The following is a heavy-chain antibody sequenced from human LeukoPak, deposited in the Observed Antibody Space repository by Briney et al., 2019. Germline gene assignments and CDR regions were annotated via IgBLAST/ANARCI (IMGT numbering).Heavy chain of an antibody. CDR1: GFTFSSYG. J-gene: IGHJ6*02. D-gene: IGHD2-2*01. V-gene: IGHV3-30*03. CDR2: ISYDGSNK. CDR3: ARVGCSSTSCYYYYGMVV. Sequence: GGSLRLSCAASGFTFSSYGMHWVRQAPGKGLEWVAVISYDGSNKYYADSVKGRFTISRDNSKNTLYLQMNSLRAEDTAVYYCARVGCSSTSCYYYYGMVVWGQGTTVTVSS.